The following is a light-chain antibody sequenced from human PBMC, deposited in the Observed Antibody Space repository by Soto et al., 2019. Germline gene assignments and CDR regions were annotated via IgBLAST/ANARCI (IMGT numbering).Light chain of an antibody. CDR2: KVS. Sequence: DIQMTQSPSTLSASVGDRVTITCRASQSISSWLAWYQQKPGKAPKLLIYKVSRLESGVPSRFSVSGSGTEFTLTISSLQPDDFAIYYCQQYNSYPYTFGQGTKLEIK. CDR3: QQYNSYPYT. CDR1: QSISSW. V-gene: IGKV1-5*03. J-gene: IGKJ2*01.